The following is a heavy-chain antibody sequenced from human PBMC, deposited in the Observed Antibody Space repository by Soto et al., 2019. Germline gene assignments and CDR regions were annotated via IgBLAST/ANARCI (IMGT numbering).Heavy chain of an antibody. V-gene: IGHV3-23*01. CDR1: GFTFSSYA. CDR2: ISGSGGST. J-gene: IGHJ6*02. CDR3: AKGSTVTLAYYYYGMDV. Sequence: PGGSLRLSCAASGFTFSSYAMSWVRQAPGKGLEWVSAISGSGGSTYYADSVKGRFTISRDNSKNTLYLQMNSLRAEDTAVYYCAKGSTVTLAYYYYGMDVWGQGTTVTVSS. D-gene: IGHD4-4*01.